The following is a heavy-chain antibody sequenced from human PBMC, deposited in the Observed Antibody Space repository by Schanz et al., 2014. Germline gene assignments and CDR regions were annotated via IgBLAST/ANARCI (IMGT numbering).Heavy chain of an antibody. CDR3: AGTYCSSTSCYTGYYYMDV. V-gene: IGHV1-69*02. Sequence: QVQVVQSEAEVKKPGSSVKVSCKASGGTFSSYTISWVRQAPGQGLEWMGRIIPILGIANYAQNFQGRVTITADKSTSTAYMELTSLRSEDTAVYYCAGTYCSSTSCYTGYYYMDVWGKGTTVTVSS. CDR2: IIPILGIA. J-gene: IGHJ6*03. D-gene: IGHD2-2*02. CDR1: GGTFSSYT.